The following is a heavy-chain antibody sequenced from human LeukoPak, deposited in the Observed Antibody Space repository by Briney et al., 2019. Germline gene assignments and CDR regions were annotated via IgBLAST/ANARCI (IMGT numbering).Heavy chain of an antibody. D-gene: IGHD3-3*01. V-gene: IGHV4-4*07. J-gene: IGHJ4*02. CDR2: VYTSGST. Sequence: SETLSLTCSVSGGSIRNYYWSWIRQAAGKGLEWIGHVYTSGSTKSNPSLTSRVTMSVDMSKNQVSLRRTSVTAADSAVYYCAREPNYDVVSGFLYYFDPWGQGTLVSVSS. CDR3: AREPNYDVVSGFLYYFDP. CDR1: GGSIRNYY.